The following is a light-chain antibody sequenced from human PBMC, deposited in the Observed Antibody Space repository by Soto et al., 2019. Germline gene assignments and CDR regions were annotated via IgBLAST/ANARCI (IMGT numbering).Light chain of an antibody. Sequence: QSVLTQPRSVSGSPGQSVTISCTGTSSDVGGYNYVSWYQQHPGKAPKLMISDVSKRPSGVPDRFSGSKSGNTASLTISGLQAEDEADYYCCSYAGSYTYVVFGGGTKVTGL. J-gene: IGLJ2*01. V-gene: IGLV2-11*01. CDR2: DVS. CDR1: SSDVGGYNY. CDR3: CSYAGSYTYVV.